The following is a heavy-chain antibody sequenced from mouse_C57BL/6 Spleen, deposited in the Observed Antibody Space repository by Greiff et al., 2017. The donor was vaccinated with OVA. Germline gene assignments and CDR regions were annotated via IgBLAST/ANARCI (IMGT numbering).Heavy chain of an antibody. Sequence: QVHLKQPGAELVKPGASVKLSCKASGYTFTSYWMQWVKQRPGQGLEWIGEIDPTDSYTNYNQKFKGKATMTVDTSSSTAYMQLSSLTSEDSAVYYCARRWDYFDYWGQGTTLTVSS. CDR3: ARRWDYFDY. J-gene: IGHJ2*01. V-gene: IGHV1-50*01. D-gene: IGHD4-1*01. CDR1: GYTFTSYW. CDR2: IDPTDSYT.